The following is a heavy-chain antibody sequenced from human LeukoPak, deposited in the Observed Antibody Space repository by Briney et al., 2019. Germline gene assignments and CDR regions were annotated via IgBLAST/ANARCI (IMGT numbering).Heavy chain of an antibody. J-gene: IGHJ3*02. CDR1: GGSISSGSYY. CDR3: ARAGRPGGQPKANHAFDI. CDR2: IYTSGST. D-gene: IGHD3-16*01. Sequence: SETLSLTCTVSGGSISSGSYYWSWIRQPAGKGLEWIGRIYTSGSTNYNPSLKSRVTISVDTSKNQFSLKLSSVTAADTAVYYCARAGRPGGQPKANHAFDIWGQGTMVTVSS. V-gene: IGHV4-61*02.